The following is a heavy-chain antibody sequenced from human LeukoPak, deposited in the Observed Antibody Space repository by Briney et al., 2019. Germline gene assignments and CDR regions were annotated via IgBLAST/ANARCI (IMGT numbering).Heavy chain of an antibody. J-gene: IGHJ4*02. CDR1: GYTFTGYY. CDR2: INPNSGGT. D-gene: IGHD2-15*01. V-gene: IGHV1-2*06. CDR3: ARWPRGYCSGGSCEEY. Sequence: ASVKVSCKASGYTFTGYYMHWVRQAPGQGLEWMGRINPNSGGTNYAQKFQGRVTMTRDTSISTAYMELSRLRSDDTAVYYCARWPRGYCSGGSCEEYWGQGTLATVSS.